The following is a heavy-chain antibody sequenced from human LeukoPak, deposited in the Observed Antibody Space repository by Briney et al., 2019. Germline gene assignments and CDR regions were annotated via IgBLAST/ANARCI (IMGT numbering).Heavy chain of an antibody. J-gene: IGHJ4*02. V-gene: IGHV5-51*01. D-gene: IGHD3-22*01. CDR2: IYPGDSDA. CDR1: GYNFTSYW. CDR3: ARLPYYDSSGYYFSFDY. Sequence: GESLKISCKGSGYNFTSYWIGWLRQMPGKGLEWMGIIYPGDSDARYSPSFQGQVTISADKSISTAYLQWSSLKASDTAMYYCARLPYYDSSGYYFSFDYWGQGTLVTVSS.